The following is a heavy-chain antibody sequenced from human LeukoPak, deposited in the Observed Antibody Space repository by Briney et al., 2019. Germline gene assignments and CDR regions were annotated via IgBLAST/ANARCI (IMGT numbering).Heavy chain of an antibody. CDR3: ATDLGRGGYGARNDY. D-gene: IGHD6-25*01. Sequence: ASVKVSCKVSGYTLTELSMHWVRQAPGKGLEWMGGFDPEDGETIYAQKFQGRVTMTEDTSTDTAYMELSSLRSEDTAVYYCATDLGRGGYGARNDYWGQGTLVTVPS. V-gene: IGHV1-24*01. J-gene: IGHJ4*02. CDR1: GYTLTELS. CDR2: FDPEDGET.